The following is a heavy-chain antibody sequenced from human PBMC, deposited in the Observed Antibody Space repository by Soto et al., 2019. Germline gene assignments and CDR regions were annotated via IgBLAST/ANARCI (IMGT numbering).Heavy chain of an antibody. Sequence: PPETLSLTCSVSGGSINNYYWNWIRQAPGKGLEWIGYIYYSGSTNYHPSLRGRVTISGDTSKNQFSLKLTSVTATDTAGYYLERDSEVWLGGWGFDPWGQGALVTVS. J-gene: IGHJ5*02. CDR1: GGSINNYY. CDR2: IYYSGST. D-gene: IGHD3-10*01. V-gene: IGHV4-59*12. CDR3: ERDSEVWLGGWGFDP.